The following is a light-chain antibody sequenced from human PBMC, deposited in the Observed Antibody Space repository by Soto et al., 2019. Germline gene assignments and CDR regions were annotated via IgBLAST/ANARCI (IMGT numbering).Light chain of an antibody. CDR1: STNIGNNY. V-gene: IGLV1-51*01. CDR2: DNS. J-gene: IGLJ2*01. CDR3: GTWDSSLSAGI. Sequence: QSVLTQPPSVSGAPGQKVTISCSGSSTNIGNNYVSWYQHLPGTAPKLLIYDNSERPSGIPDRFSGSKSGTSATLDITGLQTGDEADYYCGTWDSSLSAGIFGGGTKPTVL.